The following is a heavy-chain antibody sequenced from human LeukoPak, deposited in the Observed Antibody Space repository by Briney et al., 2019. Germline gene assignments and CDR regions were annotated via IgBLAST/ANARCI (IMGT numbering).Heavy chain of an antibody. V-gene: IGHV3-30*18. CDR3: AKGEGRTMVRGAPSAV. D-gene: IGHD3-10*01. CDR1: GFTFSSYG. Sequence: GGSLRLSCAACGFTFSSYGMHWVRQAPGKGLEWVAVISYDGSNKYYADSVKGRFTISRDNSKNTLYLQMNSLRAEDTAVYYCAKGEGRTMVRGAPSAVWGQGTLVTVSS. CDR2: ISYDGSNK. J-gene: IGHJ4*02.